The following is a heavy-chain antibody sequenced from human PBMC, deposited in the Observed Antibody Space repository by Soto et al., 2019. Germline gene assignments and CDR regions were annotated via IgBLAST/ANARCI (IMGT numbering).Heavy chain of an antibody. Sequence: QVQLVQSGAEVKKPGASVKVSCKASGYTFTRYGISWVRQAPGQGLEWMGWISGYNDNTKYVQKLQDRITMTTDTSMSTVYMELRSLRSDDTAVYYCARLIGYCSGGSCDYYYMDVWGKGTTVTVSS. CDR2: ISGYNDNT. D-gene: IGHD2-15*01. CDR3: ARLIGYCSGGSCDYYYMDV. V-gene: IGHV1-18*04. J-gene: IGHJ6*03. CDR1: GYTFTRYG.